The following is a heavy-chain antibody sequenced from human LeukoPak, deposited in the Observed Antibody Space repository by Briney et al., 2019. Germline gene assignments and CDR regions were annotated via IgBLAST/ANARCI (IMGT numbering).Heavy chain of an antibody. CDR2: INHSGST. J-gene: IGHJ4*02. CDR1: GGSFSGYY. CDR3: ARSGGWFFALGVDY. Sequence: SETLSLTCAVYGGSFSGYYWSWIRQPPGKGLEWIGEINHSGSTNYNPSLKSRVTISVDTSKNQFSLKLSSVTAADTAVYYCARSGGWFFALGVDYWGQGILVTVSS. D-gene: IGHD6-19*01. V-gene: IGHV4-34*01.